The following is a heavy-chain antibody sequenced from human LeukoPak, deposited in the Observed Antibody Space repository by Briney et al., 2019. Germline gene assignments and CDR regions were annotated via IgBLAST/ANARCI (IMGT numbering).Heavy chain of an antibody. D-gene: IGHD3-22*01. V-gene: IGHV4-39*02. CDR3: AKRDDSGGNLVDL. J-gene: IGHJ4*02. Sequence: KPSETLSLTCTVSGGSIRSGSHYWAWIRQPPGKGLEWIGSIYYSGSTYYNPSLENRVTISIDTSKNHFSLKLSSLSAADTSVYYCAKRDDSGGNLVDLWGQGTLDTVS. CDR1: GGSIRSGSHY. CDR2: IYYSGST.